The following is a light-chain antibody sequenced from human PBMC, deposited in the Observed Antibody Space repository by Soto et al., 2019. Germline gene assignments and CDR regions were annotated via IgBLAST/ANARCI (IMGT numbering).Light chain of an antibody. CDR2: QIS. Sequence: DVVLTQTPLSSPVTLGQPASISCRSSQNLVHSDGNTYLSWVQQRPGQPPRLLISQISNRFSGVPDRCSCSGAGTDFTLTISRVEAEDVGIYSCVQFSHFPRTFGQGTKVEIK. CDR3: VQFSHFPRT. J-gene: IGKJ1*01. CDR1: QNLVHSDGNTY. V-gene: IGKV2-24*01.